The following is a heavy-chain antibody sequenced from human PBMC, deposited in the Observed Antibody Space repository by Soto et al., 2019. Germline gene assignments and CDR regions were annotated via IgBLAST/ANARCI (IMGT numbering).Heavy chain of an antibody. CDR2: ISYDGSNK. Sequence: QAQLVESGGGVVQPGRSLRLSCAASGFTFSSYGMHWVRQAPGKGLEWVAVISYDGSNKYYADSVKGRFTISRDNSKNTLYLQMNSLRAEDTAVYYCAKDTIAVAPTFDYWGQGTLVTVSS. V-gene: IGHV3-30*18. J-gene: IGHJ4*02. CDR1: GFTFSSYG. D-gene: IGHD6-19*01. CDR3: AKDTIAVAPTFDY.